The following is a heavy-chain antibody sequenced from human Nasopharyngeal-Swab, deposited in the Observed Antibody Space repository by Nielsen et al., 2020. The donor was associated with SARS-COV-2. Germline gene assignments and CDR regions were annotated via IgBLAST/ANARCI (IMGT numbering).Heavy chain of an antibody. CDR3: ARDGYYDYVWGSSTSYFDY. J-gene: IGHJ4*02. V-gene: IGHV1-3*01. CDR2: INAGNGNT. Sequence: WVRQAPGQRLEWMGRINAGNGNTKYSQKFQGRVTITRDTSASTAYMDLSSLRSEDTAVYYCARDGYYDYVWGSSTSYFDYWGQGTLVTVSS. D-gene: IGHD3-16*01.